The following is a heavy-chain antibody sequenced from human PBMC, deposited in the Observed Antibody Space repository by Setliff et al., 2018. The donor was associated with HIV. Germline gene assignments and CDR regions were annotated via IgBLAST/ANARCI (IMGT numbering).Heavy chain of an antibody. J-gene: IGHJ4*02. CDR2: ISGTATTI. CDR3: VRDRMEYSVGYYFDS. V-gene: IGHV3-11*01. CDR1: GFTFSDHY. Sequence: GGSLRLSCAASGFTFSDHYMSWIRQAPGKGLEWVSSISGTATTIYSADSVKGRFTISRDNAKNTVYLQINSLRVEDTALYYCVRDRMEYSVGYYFDSWGQGTLVTVSS. D-gene: IGHD4-4*01.